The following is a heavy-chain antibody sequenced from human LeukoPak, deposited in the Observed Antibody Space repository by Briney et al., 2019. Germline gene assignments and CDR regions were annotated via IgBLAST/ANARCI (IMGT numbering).Heavy chain of an antibody. CDR2: ISSTSIYT. Sequence: PGGSLRLSCAASGFTFSDYHMSWIRQAPGKGLEWVSDISSTSIYTNYADSVKGRFTISRDNAKNSLYLQMNSLRAEDTAVYYCAREDGYSSSWYSDYWGQGTLVTVSS. D-gene: IGHD6-13*01. CDR3: AREDGYSSSWYSDY. J-gene: IGHJ4*02. CDR1: GFTFSDYH. V-gene: IGHV3-11*05.